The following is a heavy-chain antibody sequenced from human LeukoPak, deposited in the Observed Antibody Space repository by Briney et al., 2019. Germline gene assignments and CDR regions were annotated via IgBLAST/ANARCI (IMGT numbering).Heavy chain of an antibody. V-gene: IGHV4-61*05. CDR1: DGSIGSSNFY. J-gene: IGHJ5*02. Sequence: PSETLSLTCTVSDGSIGSSNFYWAWIRQPPGKGLEWIGYIYYSGSTNYNPSLKSRVTLSIDTSKIQFSLKLSSVTAADTAIYYCARGATGYYWFDPWGQGTLVTVSS. D-gene: IGHD5-24*01. CDR2: IYYSGST. CDR3: ARGATGYYWFDP.